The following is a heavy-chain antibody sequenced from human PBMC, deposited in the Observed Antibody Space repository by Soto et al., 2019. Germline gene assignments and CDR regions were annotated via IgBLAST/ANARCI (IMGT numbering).Heavy chain of an antibody. J-gene: IGHJ4*02. CDR3: ARRDDPELSFFDY. Sequence: QVTLKESGPVLVKPTETLTLTCTVSGFSLSNARMGVSWIRQPPGKALEWLADIFSNDEKSYSTSLKSRLTISKDTSKSQVVLTMTNMDPVDTATYYCARRDDPELSFFDYWGQGTLVTVSS. CDR1: GFSLSNARMG. V-gene: IGHV2-26*01. CDR2: IFSNDEK. D-gene: IGHD3-16*02.